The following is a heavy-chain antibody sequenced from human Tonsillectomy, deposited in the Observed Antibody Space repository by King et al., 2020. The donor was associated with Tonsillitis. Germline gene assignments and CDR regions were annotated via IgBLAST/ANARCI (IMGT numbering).Heavy chain of an antibody. CDR3: ARLVVPAAIREWYFDL. J-gene: IGHJ2*01. V-gene: IGHV5-51*03. Sequence: EVQLVESGAEVKKPGESLKIFCKGSGYSFTSYWIGWVRQMPGKGLEWMGIIYPGDSDTRYSPSFQGQVTISADKSISTAYLQWSSLKASDTAMYYCARLVVPAAIREWYFDLWGRGTLVTVSS. CDR2: IYPGDSDT. CDR1: GYSFTSYW. D-gene: IGHD2-2*02.